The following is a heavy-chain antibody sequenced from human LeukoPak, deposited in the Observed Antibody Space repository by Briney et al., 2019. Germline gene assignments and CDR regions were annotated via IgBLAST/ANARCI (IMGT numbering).Heavy chain of an antibody. CDR2: KKQDGSEK. J-gene: IGHJ4*02. D-gene: IGHD6-19*01. CDR3: ARGLLYSSDELYHLDY. CDR1: GFAFSSYW. V-gene: IGHV3-7*01. Sequence: PGGSLRLSCAASGFAFSSYWMSWVRQAPGKGLEWVANKKQDGSEKYYVDSVKGRFTISRDNAKNSLYLQMNSLRAEDTAVYYCARGLLYSSDELYHLDYWGQGTLVTVSS.